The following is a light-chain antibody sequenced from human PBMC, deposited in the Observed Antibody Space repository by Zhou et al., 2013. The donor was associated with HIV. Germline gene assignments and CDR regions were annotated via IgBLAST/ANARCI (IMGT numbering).Light chain of an antibody. CDR1: LGISNR. V-gene: IGKV1D-16*01. Sequence: DIQMTQSPSSVSASVGDRVIITCRASLGISNRLAWYQQKPGRAPKLLIYDTSTLLSGVPSRFSGSGSGTDFTLTISSLQPEDFGTYYCQQYSSYPITFGQGTRLEIK. CDR3: QQYSSYPIT. CDR2: DTS. J-gene: IGKJ5*01.